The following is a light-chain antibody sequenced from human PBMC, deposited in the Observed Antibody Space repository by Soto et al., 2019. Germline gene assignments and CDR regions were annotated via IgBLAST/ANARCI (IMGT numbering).Light chain of an antibody. V-gene: IGLV1-40*01. J-gene: IGLJ1*01. Sequence: QSVLSQPPSVSGAPRQRVAISCTGSSSNMGAGYDAHSFQQVPGTAPKLLIYGSTNRPSRVPDRFSGSKSGTSASLAITGLQAEDEADYYCQSYDSSLGGNYVFGTGTKVTVL. CDR3: QSYDSSLGGNYV. CDR2: GST. CDR1: SSNMGAGYD.